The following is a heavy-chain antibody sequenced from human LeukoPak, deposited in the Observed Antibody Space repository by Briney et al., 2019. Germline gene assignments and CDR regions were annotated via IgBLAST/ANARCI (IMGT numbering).Heavy chain of an antibody. Sequence: SETLSLTCTVSGGSISSYYWSWIRQPPGKGLEWIGYIYYSGSTNYNPSLKSRVTTSVDTSKNQFSLKLSSVTAADTAVYYCARVDFGDAFDIWGQGTMVTVSS. V-gene: IGHV4-59*01. CDR1: GGSISSYY. J-gene: IGHJ3*02. D-gene: IGHD3-3*01. CDR2: IYYSGST. CDR3: ARVDFGDAFDI.